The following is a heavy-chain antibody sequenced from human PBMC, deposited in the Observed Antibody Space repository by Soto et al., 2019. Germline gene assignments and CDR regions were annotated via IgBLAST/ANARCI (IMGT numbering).Heavy chain of an antibody. D-gene: IGHD5-18*01. J-gene: IGHJ4*02. CDR1: GYSFSSYA. Sequence: QVQLVQSGAEVKKPGASVKVSCKASGYSFSSYASSWVRQAPGQGLEWMGWISAHNGKTIYPQKIQGRVTMSTDKSSSSAYMEPMSLRSDGTAVYYCARVYTATVTASYWGQGSLVTVSS. CDR2: ISAHNGKT. CDR3: ARVYTATVTASY. V-gene: IGHV1-18*01.